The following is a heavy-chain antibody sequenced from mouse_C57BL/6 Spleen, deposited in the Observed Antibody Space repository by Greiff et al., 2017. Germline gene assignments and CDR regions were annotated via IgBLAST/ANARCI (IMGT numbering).Heavy chain of an antibody. CDR2: INPNNGGT. Sequence: EVQLQQSGPELVKPGASVKIPCKASGYTFTDYNMDWVKQSHGKSLEWIGDINPNNGGTIYNQKFKGKATLTVDKSSSTAYMELRSLTSEDTAVYYCARRYGSSKFAYWGQGTLVTVSA. J-gene: IGHJ3*01. D-gene: IGHD1-1*01. V-gene: IGHV1-18*01. CDR1: GYTFTDYN. CDR3: ARRYGSSKFAY.